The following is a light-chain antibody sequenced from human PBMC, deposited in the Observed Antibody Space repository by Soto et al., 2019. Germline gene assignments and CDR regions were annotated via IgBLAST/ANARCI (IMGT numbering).Light chain of an antibody. CDR3: SSYAGSLYV. CDR1: SSDVGGYNY. V-gene: IGLV2-8*01. Sequence: QSALTQPPSASGSPGQSVTISCTGTSSDVGGYNYVSWYQQHPGKAPKLMIYEVSKRPSGVPDRFSGSKSGNTAALTVSDLTAEDEAAYYCSSYAGSLYVFGTGTKLTVL. J-gene: IGLJ1*01. CDR2: EVS.